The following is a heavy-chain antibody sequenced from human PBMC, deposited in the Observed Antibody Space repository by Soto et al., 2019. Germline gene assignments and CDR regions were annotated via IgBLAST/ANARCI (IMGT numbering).Heavy chain of an antibody. CDR2: ISWNSGSI. CDR1: GFTFDDYA. V-gene: IGHV3-9*01. D-gene: IGHD3-9*01. Sequence: EVQLVESGGGLVQPGRSLRLSCAASGFTFDDYAMHWVRQAPGKGLEWVSGISWNSGSIGYADSVKGRFTISRDNAKNSLYLQMNSLRAEDTALYYCAKDTPPGRYFDWLWDYYGMDVWGQGTTVTVSS. J-gene: IGHJ6*02. CDR3: AKDTPPGRYFDWLWDYYGMDV.